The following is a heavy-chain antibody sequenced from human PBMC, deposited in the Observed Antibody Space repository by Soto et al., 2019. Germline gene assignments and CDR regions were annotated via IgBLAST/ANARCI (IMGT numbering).Heavy chain of an antibody. CDR3: VKGGSRARYYYYYGMDV. D-gene: IGHD1-26*01. J-gene: IGHJ6*02. CDR2: FDPEHGEA. CDR1: GYTVNDLS. V-gene: IGHV1-24*01. Sequence: GASVKVSCKVLGYTVNDLSIHWVRQAPGKGLEWVGGFDPEHGEAVYAQKFQGRVTMTEETSTGTAYMELSNLRSEDAAVYYCVKGGSRARYYYYYGMDVWGQGTTVTVSS.